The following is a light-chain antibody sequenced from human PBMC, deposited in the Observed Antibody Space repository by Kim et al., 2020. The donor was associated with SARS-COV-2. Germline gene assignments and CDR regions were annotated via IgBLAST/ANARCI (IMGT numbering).Light chain of an antibody. CDR3: QKYNSAPRT. CDR1: QGSSNY. Sequence: SASVGDGVTITCRASQGSSNYLAWYQQKPGKVPKLLIYAASALQSGVPSRFSGSGSGTDFTLTISSLQPEDVATYYCQKYNSAPRTFGQGTKVDIK. J-gene: IGKJ1*01. V-gene: IGKV1-27*01. CDR2: AAS.